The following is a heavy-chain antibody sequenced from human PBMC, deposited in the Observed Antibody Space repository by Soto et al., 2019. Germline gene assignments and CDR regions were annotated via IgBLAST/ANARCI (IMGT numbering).Heavy chain of an antibody. CDR3: AAYGSGSEYFQH. J-gene: IGHJ1*01. CDR1: GGSISSGGYS. Sequence: PSETLSLTCAVSGGSISSGGYSWSWNRQPPGKGLEWIGYIYHSGSTYYNPSLKSRVTISVDRSKNQFSLKLSSVTAADTAVYYCAAYGSGSEYFQHWGQGTLVTVSS. V-gene: IGHV4-30-2*01. CDR2: IYHSGST. D-gene: IGHD3-10*01.